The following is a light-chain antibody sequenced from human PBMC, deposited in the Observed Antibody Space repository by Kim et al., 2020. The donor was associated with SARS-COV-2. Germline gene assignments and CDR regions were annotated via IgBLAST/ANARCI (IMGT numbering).Light chain of an antibody. J-gene: IGKJ4*01. Sequence: PGERVTLSCRASQSVSSSYLTWYQQKPGQAPRLLIYGASTRATGIPARFSGSGSGTDFTLTISSLQPEDFAVYYCQQDYNPPFFGGGTKVDIK. CDR1: QSVSSSY. V-gene: IGKV3D-7*01. CDR2: GAS. CDR3: QQDYNPPF.